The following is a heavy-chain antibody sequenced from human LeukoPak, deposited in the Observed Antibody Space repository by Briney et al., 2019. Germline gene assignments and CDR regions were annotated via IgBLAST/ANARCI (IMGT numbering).Heavy chain of an antibody. V-gene: IGHV1-18*01. CDR1: GYTFTSYG. D-gene: IGHD6-13*01. Sequence: ASVKVSCKASGYTFTSYGISWVRQAPGQGLEWMGWISAYNGNTNYAQKLQGRVTMTTDTSTSTAYMELRSLRSEDTAVYYCASISRSIAAAGIGYWGQGTLVTVSS. J-gene: IGHJ4*02. CDR2: ISAYNGNT. CDR3: ASISRSIAAAGIGY.